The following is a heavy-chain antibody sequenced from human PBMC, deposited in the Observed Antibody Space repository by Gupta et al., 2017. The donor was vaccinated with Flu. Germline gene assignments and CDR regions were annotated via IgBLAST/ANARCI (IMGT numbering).Heavy chain of an antibody. CDR1: GGSISSYY. CDR2: IYYSGST. V-gene: IGHV4-59*01. Sequence: QVQLQESGPGLVKPSETLSLTCTVSGGSISSYYWSWIRQPPGKGLEWIGYIYYSGSTNYNPSLKSRVTISVDTSKNQFSLKLSSVTAADTAVYYCARARPPHYYDSSGYYDGWGQGTLVTVSS. D-gene: IGHD3-22*01. CDR3: ARARPPHYYDSSGYYDG. J-gene: IGHJ4*02.